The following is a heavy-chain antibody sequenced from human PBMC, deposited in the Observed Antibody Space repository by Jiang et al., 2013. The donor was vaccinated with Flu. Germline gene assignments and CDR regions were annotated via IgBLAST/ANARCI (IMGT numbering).Heavy chain of an antibody. J-gene: IGHJ4*02. CDR1: GGSISSYY. Sequence: SGPGLVKPSETLSLTCTVSGGSISSYYWSWIRQPPGKGLEWIGYIYYSGSTNYNPSLKSRVTISVDTSKNQFSLKLSSVAAADTAVYYCARGEAVAGTWHMEYYFDYWGQGTLVTVSS. CDR2: IYYSGST. CDR3: ARGEAVAGTWHMEYYFDY. D-gene: IGHD6-19*01. V-gene: IGHV4-59*01.